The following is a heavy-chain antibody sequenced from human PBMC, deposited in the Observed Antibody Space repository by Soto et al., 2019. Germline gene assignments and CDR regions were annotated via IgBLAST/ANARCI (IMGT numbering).Heavy chain of an antibody. D-gene: IGHD1-7*01. CDR1: GFTFSSYA. V-gene: IGHV3-64D*06. CDR3: VKAGGNGTTLRFDY. J-gene: IGHJ4*02. CDR2: ISSNGGST. Sequence: GGSLRLSCSASGFTFSSYAMHWVRQAPGKGLEYVSAISSNGGSTYYADSVKGRFTISRDNSKNTLYLQMSSLRAEDTAVYYCVKAGGNGTTLRFDYWGQGTLVTVSS.